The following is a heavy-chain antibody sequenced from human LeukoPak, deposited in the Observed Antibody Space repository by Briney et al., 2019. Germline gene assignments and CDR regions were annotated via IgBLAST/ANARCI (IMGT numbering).Heavy chain of an antibody. CDR2: ISGSGGST. V-gene: IGHV3-23*01. CDR1: GFTFSSYA. D-gene: IGHD2-2*01. J-gene: IGHJ5*02. CDR3: ASRVVPAPAKNWFDP. Sequence: GGSLRLSCAASGFTFSSYAMSWVRQAPGKGLEWVSAISGSGGSTYYADSVKGRFTISRDNSKNTLYLQMNSLRAEDTAVYYCASRVVPAPAKNWFDPWGQGTLVTVSP.